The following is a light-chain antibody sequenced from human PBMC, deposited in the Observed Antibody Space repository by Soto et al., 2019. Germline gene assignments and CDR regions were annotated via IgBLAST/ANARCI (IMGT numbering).Light chain of an antibody. CDR3: QSYDSSLSAYV. Sequence: QSALAQPPSVSGAPGQKVTISCTGSSYNIGAGYDLHWYQQLPGTAPKLLLYGNSNRPSGVPDRFSGSKSGTSASLAITGLQAEDEADYYCQSYDSSLSAYVFGTGTKVTVL. CDR2: GNS. J-gene: IGLJ1*01. CDR1: SYNIGAGYD. V-gene: IGLV1-40*01.